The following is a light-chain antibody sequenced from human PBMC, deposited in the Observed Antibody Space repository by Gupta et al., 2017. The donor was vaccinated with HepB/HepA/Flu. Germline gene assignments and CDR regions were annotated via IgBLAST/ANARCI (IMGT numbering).Light chain of an antibody. J-gene: IGLJ2*01. CDR2: EVT. CDR3: CSYGGSATVL. Sequence: QSALTQPASVSGSPGQSITISCTGTSNDVGTYNLVPWYQQHPGKAPKLMIYEVTKRPSGVSNRFSGSKSGNTASLTISGLQAEDEADYYCCSYGGSATVLFGGGTKLTVL. V-gene: IGLV2-23*02. CDR1: SNDVGTYNL.